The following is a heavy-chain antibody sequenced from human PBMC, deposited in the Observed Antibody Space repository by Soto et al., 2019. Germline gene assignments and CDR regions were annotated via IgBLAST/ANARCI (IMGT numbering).Heavy chain of an antibody. D-gene: IGHD3-22*01. CDR2: IWYDGSNK. J-gene: IGHJ4*02. Sequence: PGGSLRLSCAAAGFTFSSYVMHWVRQAPGKGLEWVAVIWYDGSNKYYADSVEGRFTISRDNSKNTLYLQMNSLRAEDTAVYYCARDILSSSGYYPYYFDYWGQGTLVTASS. CDR3: ARDILSSSGYYPYYFDY. V-gene: IGHV3-33*01. CDR1: GFTFSSYV.